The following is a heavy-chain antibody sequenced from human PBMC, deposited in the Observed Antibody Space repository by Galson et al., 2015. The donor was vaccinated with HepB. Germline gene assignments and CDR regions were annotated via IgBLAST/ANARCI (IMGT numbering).Heavy chain of an antibody. V-gene: IGHV3-33*01. CDR1: RFTFNNYG. Sequence: SLRLSCAASRFTFNNYGMHWVRQAPGKGLEWVAVIWYEGSNKYYADSVKGRFTISRDNSKNTLYLQMNSLRAEDTAVYYCARDNYYDSSGYNYTGFDYWGQGALVTVSS. CDR3: ARDNYYDSSGYNYTGFDY. J-gene: IGHJ4*02. D-gene: IGHD3-22*01. CDR2: IWYEGSNK.